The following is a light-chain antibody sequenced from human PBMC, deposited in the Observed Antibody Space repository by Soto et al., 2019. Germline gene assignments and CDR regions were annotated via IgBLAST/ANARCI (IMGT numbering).Light chain of an antibody. V-gene: IGKV3-20*01. CDR3: QQYGSSPRIT. CDR1: QSVSSSY. CDR2: GAS. Sequence: EIVLTQSPGILSLSPGERATLSCRASQSVSSSYLAWYQQKPGQAPRLLIYGASSRATGIPDRFSGSGSGTDFTLTISRLEPEDFAVYYCQQYGSSPRITFGQGTRLEIK. J-gene: IGKJ5*01.